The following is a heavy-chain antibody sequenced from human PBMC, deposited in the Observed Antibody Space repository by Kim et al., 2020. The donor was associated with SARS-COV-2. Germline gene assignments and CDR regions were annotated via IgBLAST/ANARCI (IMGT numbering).Heavy chain of an antibody. CDR2: IIPIFGTA. CDR3: AREGRDGYNPDY. J-gene: IGHJ4*02. Sequence: SVKVSCKASGGTFSSYAISWVRQAPGQGLEWMGGIIPIFGTANYAQKFQGRVTITADESTSTAYMELSSLRSEDTAVYYCAREGRDGYNPDYWGQGTLVTVSS. CDR1: GGTFSSYA. D-gene: IGHD5-12*01. V-gene: IGHV1-69*13.